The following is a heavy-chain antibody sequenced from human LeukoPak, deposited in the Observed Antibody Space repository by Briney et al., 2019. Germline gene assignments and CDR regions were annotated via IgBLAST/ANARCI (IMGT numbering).Heavy chain of an antibody. J-gene: IGHJ3*02. CDR2: ISASNGNT. V-gene: IGHV1-18*01. CDR3: ARAREDYDILTGYRSRAFDI. D-gene: IGHD3-9*01. CDR1: GYTFTSYG. Sequence: GASVKVSCKAAGYTFTSYGISWVRQAPGQGIELMGWISASNGNTNYAQKVQDRGSMTADTSTSTAYMELRSLRSDDTAVYYCARAREDYDILTGYRSRAFDIWGQGTMVTVSS.